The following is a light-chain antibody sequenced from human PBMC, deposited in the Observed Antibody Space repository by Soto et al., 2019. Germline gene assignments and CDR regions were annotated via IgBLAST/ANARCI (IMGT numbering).Light chain of an antibody. CDR1: SSNIGNNY. V-gene: IGLV1-51*02. J-gene: IGLJ3*02. CDR3: ATWDGSLNAGV. CDR2: ENN. Sequence: QSVLTQPPSVSAAPGQKVTISCSGSSSNIGNNYVSWYQQLPGTAPKVLIYENNKRPSGIPDRFSGSKSGTSATLGITGLQTGDEADYYCATWDGSLNAGVFGGGTKVTVL.